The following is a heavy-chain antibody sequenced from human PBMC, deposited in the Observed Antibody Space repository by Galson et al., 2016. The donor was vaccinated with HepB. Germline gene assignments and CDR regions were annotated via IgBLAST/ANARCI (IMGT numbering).Heavy chain of an antibody. CDR2: IYYTGGT. CDR3: ARVSRAAAAD. V-gene: IGHV4-61*03. D-gene: IGHD6-13*01. CDR1: GGSVNTVDYY. Sequence: SETLSLTCTVSGGSVNTVDYYWSWIRQPPGKGLEWIGYIYYTGGTNYNPSLKGRVTISVDTSKSHFSLKLSSVTAADTAVYYCARVSRAAAADWGQGTLVTVSS. J-gene: IGHJ1*01.